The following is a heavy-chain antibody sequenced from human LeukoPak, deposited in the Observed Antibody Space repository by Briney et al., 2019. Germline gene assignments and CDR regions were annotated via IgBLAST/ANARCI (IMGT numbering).Heavy chain of an antibody. V-gene: IGHV3-30*18. D-gene: IGHD5-24*01. Sequence: PGGSLRLSCAASGFTFSSYGMHWVRQAPGKGLEWVALISYDGSNKYYVDSVKGRFTISRDNSKSTLYLQMHSLRAEDTAVYYCAKEFRDGYNKVFDYWGQGTLVTVSS. CDR3: AKEFRDGYNKVFDY. J-gene: IGHJ4*02. CDR1: GFTFSSYG. CDR2: ISYDGSNK.